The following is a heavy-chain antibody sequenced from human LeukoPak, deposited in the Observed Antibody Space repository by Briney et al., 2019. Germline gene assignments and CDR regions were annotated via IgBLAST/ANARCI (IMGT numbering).Heavy chain of an antibody. J-gene: IGHJ4*02. V-gene: IGHV3-7*01. CDR1: GFTFSRSW. CDR3: AKSLDY. Sequence: PGGSLRLSCVASGFTFSRSWMDWVRQAPGKGLEWVANIKGDGSETHYVDSAKGRFTISRDNAKNYLYLQIDRVRVEDTAIYYCAKSLDYGGQGALLTVDS. CDR2: IKGDGSET.